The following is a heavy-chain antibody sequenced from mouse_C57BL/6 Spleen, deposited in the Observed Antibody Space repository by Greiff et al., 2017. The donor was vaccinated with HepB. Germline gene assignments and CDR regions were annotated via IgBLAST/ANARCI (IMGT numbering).Heavy chain of an antibody. CDR1: GYSITSGYY. Sequence: ESGPGLVKPSQSLSLTCSVTGYSITSGYYWNWIRQFPGNKLEWMGYISYDGSNNYNPSLKNRISITRDTSKNQFFLKLNSVTTEDTATYYCARGGIYYGNPFYAMDYWGQGTSVTVSS. V-gene: IGHV3-6*01. CDR2: ISYDGSN. J-gene: IGHJ4*01. CDR3: ARGGIYYGNPFYAMDY. D-gene: IGHD2-1*01.